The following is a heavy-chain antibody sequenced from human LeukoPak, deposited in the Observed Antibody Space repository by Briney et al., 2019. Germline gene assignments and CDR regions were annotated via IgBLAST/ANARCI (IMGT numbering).Heavy chain of an antibody. CDR3: ARDQGVGPTNWFDS. CDR1: GFTFTDSY. CDR2: INPDSGGT. Sequence: ASVKVSCKASGFTFTDSYIHWVRQAPGQGLEWIGWINPDSGGTKYAEKFQGRVTMTRDTTITTAYVELSRLRSDDTAVFYCARDQGVGPTNWFDSWGQGTLVTVSS. V-gene: IGHV1-2*02. J-gene: IGHJ5*01.